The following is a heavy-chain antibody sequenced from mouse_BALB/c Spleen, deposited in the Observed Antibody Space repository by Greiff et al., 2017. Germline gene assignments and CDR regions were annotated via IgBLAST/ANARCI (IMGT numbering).Heavy chain of an antibody. Sequence: DVQLQESGGGLVQPGGSRKLSCAASGFTFSSFGMHWVRQAPEKGLEWVAYISSGSSTIYYADTVKGRFTISRDNPKNTLFLQMTSLRSEDTAMYYCAKSTMITTTDYYAMDYWGQGTSVTVSA. CDR1: GFTFSSFG. J-gene: IGHJ4*01. CDR3: AKSTMITTTDYYAMDY. D-gene: IGHD2-4*01. CDR2: ISSGSSTI. V-gene: IGHV5-17*02.